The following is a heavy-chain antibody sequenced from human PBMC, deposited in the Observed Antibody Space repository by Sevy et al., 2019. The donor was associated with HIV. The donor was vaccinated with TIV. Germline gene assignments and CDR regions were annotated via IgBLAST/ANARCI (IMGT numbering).Heavy chain of an antibody. CDR1: GFPFSSFA. J-gene: IGHJ4*02. D-gene: IGHD1-26*01. CDR2: IWYDGSQK. CDR3: ARPILGVTTSTYFDS. Sequence: GGSLRLSCSASGFPFSSFAMHWVRQAPGKGLEWVALIWYDGSQKYFADSLKGRLTISRDNSKNTLFLHMNSLRAEDTAVYYCARPILGVTTSTYFDSWGQGTLVTVSS. V-gene: IGHV3-33*01.